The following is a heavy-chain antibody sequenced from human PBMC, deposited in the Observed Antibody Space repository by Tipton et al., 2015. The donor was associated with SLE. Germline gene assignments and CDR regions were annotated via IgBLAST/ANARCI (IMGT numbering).Heavy chain of an antibody. CDR1: GGSISSSSYY. CDR3: ARHMRRRWGSGMAAKIDAFDI. D-gene: IGHD3-10*01. J-gene: IGHJ3*02. CDR2: IYYSGST. V-gene: IGHV4-39*01. Sequence: TLSLTCTVSGGSISSSSYYWGWIRQPPGKGLEWIGSIYYSGSTNYNPSLKSRVTISVDTSKNQFSLKLSSVTAADTAVYYCARHMRRRWGSGMAAKIDAFDIWGQGTMVTVSS.